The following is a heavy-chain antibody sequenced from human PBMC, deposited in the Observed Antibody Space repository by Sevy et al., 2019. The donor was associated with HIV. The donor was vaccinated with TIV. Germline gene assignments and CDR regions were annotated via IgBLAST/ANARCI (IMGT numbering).Heavy chain of an antibody. D-gene: IGHD3-22*01. CDR2: FYPGNSDV. J-gene: IGHJ3*02. CDR1: GYIFKNYW. Sequence: GGSLRLSCKGSGYIFKNYWIGWVRQVPGKGLEWMGIFYPGNSDVRYSPSFQGHVTISADKSISAAYLQWRSLKASDTAMYFCARGLYYYDSSGYSDAFDIWGQGTMVTVSS. V-gene: IGHV5-51*01. CDR3: ARGLYYYDSSGYSDAFDI.